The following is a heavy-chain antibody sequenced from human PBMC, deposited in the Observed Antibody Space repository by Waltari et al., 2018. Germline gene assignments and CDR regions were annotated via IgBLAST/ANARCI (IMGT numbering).Heavy chain of an antibody. Sequence: QVQLQESGPGLVKPSETLSLTCTVSGGSISSYYWSWIRQPPGKGLEWIGYIYYSGSTNYNPSRKRRVTISVDTSKNQFSLKLSSVTAADTAVYYCAREFRRLGATGDAFDIWGQGTMVTVSS. J-gene: IGHJ3*02. D-gene: IGHD1-26*01. CDR2: IYYSGST. CDR1: GGSISSYY. V-gene: IGHV4-59*01. CDR3: AREFRRLGATGDAFDI.